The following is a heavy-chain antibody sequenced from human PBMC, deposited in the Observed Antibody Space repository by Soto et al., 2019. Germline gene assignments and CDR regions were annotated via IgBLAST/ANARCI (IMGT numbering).Heavy chain of an antibody. CDR2: ISGSGSTI. CDR1: GFTFSSYA. V-gene: IGHV3-23*01. CDR3: SRSLDS. J-gene: IGHJ4*02. Sequence: PGGSLRLSCAASGFTFSSYAVSWVRQAPGKGPEWISSISGSGSTIYYADSVKGRFTISRDNAKNSLYLQMSSLTAEDSALYFCSRSLDSWGQGTLVTVSS.